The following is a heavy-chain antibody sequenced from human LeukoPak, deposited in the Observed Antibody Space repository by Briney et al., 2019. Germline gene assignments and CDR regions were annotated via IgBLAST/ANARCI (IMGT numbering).Heavy chain of an antibody. V-gene: IGHV7-4-1*02. CDR1: GYTFTRHA. CDR2: INTHTGNP. CDR3: TRDNSGIDF. D-gene: IGHD3-10*01. J-gene: IGHJ4*02. Sequence: ASVKVSCKASGYTFTRHAINWVRQAPGQGLEWMGWINTHTGNPRYGQGFTGRFVFSLDTSVNTAYLQINSLKSEDTATYYCTRDNSGIDFWGQPPLVTVSS.